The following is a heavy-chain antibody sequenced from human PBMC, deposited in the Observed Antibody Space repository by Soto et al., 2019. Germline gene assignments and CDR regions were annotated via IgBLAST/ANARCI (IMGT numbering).Heavy chain of an antibody. CDR2: VYWDDDK. CDR1: GFSLSTSGAA. V-gene: IGHV2-5*02. CDR3: AHWQVVTFFGLVTQPEVWFDS. D-gene: IGHD3-3*01. J-gene: IGHJ5*01. Sequence: QITLKESGPTLVNTTQTLTLTCTLSGFSLSTSGAAVGWIRQPPGKALEWLALVYWDDDKRYSPSIKNRVTIAKYTSKNQALLTQTDAEPGDTAKYYYAHWQVVTFFGLVTQPEVWFDSWCQRTLVTVPS.